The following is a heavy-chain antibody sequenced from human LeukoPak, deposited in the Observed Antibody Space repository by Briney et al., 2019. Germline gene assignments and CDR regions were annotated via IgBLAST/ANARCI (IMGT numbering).Heavy chain of an antibody. J-gene: IGHJ5*02. V-gene: IGHV1-2*02. CDR2: INPNSGGT. CDR3: ARGSCSGGSCYHNWFDP. Sequence: ASVKVSCKASGYTFTSYGISWVRQAPGQGLEWMGWINPNSGGTNYAQKFQGRVTMTRDTSISTAYMELSRLRSDDTAVYYCARGSCSGGSCYHNWFDPWGQGTLVTVSS. D-gene: IGHD2-15*01. CDR1: GYTFTSYG.